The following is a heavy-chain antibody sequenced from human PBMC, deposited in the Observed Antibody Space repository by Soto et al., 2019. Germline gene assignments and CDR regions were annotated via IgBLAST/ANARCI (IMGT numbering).Heavy chain of an antibody. CDR2: IIPMFAAT. Sequence: QVQLAQSGAEVRKPGSSVKVSCRAPGGSFSDFAFSWVRQAPGQGLEWMGGIIPMFAATKYAQRFQGRVTITADASTRTGYLALSSLTSDDSDVYYCARGGIVAVPAGISSYDDYTNYRFDSWGQGTLVSVSS. CDR3: ARGGIVAVPAGISSYDDYTNYRFDS. D-gene: IGHD4-4*01. V-gene: IGHV1-69*01. J-gene: IGHJ4*02. CDR1: GGSFSDFA.